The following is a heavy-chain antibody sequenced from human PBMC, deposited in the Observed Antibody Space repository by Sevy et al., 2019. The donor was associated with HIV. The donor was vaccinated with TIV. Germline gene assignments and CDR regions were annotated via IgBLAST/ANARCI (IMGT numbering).Heavy chain of an antibody. CDR3: ARDRPSIVGAAPHDY. J-gene: IGHJ4*02. D-gene: IGHD1-26*01. CDR2: ISSSSSYI. V-gene: IGHV3-21*01. Sequence: GGSLRLSCAASGFTFSSYSMNWVRQAPGKGLEWVSSISSSSSYIYYADSGKGRFTISRDNAKNSLYLQMNSLRAEDTAVYYCARDRPSIVGAAPHDYWGQGTLVTVSS. CDR1: GFTFSSYS.